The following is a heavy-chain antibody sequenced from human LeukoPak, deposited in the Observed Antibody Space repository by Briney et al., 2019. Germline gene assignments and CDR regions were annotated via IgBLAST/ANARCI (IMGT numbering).Heavy chain of an antibody. CDR2: IFYNGST. D-gene: IGHD3-16*02. V-gene: IGHV4-39*01. Sequence: SETLSLTCTVSGGSISSRNYYWGWLRQPPGKGLEWIGTIFYNGSTHCNPSLKSRVTISVDTYNNHFSLKLSSLTAADTAMYYCARHLVYSYGIPDYYYMDVWGKGTTVTVSS. J-gene: IGHJ6*03. CDR1: GGSISSRNYY. CDR3: ARHLVYSYGIPDYYYMDV.